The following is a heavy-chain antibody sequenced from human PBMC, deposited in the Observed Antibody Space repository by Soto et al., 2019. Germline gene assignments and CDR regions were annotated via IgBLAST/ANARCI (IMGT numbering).Heavy chain of an antibody. V-gene: IGHV3-23*01. CDR2: ISGSGGST. Sequence: GGSLRLSCAASGFTFSSYAMSWVRQAPGKGLEWVSAISGSGGSTYYADSVKGRFTISRDNSKNTLYLQMNSLRAEDTAVYYCAKEGRNNWNDGPDAFDIWGQGTMVTVSS. CDR1: GFTFSSYA. J-gene: IGHJ3*02. D-gene: IGHD1-20*01. CDR3: AKEGRNNWNDGPDAFDI.